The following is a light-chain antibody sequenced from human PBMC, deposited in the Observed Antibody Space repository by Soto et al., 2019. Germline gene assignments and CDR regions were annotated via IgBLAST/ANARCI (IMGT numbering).Light chain of an antibody. V-gene: IGLV2-14*01. J-gene: IGLJ1*01. Sequence: QSVLTRPASVSGSPGQSITISCTGTSSDVGAYNCVSWNQQHPGEAPKLIIYEVTNRPSGISNRFSGSKSGNTASLTISGLQVEDEADFYCSSYTTSNTCVFGTGTKVTVL. CDR1: SSDVGAYNC. CDR3: SSYTTSNTCV. CDR2: EVT.